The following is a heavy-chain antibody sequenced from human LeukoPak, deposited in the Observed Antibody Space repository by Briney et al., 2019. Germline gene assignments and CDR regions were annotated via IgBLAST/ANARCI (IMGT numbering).Heavy chain of an antibody. CDR2: IYSGGST. Sequence: GGSLRLSCAASGFTVSSNYMSWVRQAPGKGLEWVSVIYSGGSTYYAASVKGRFTISRDNSKNTLYLQMNSLRAEDTAVYYCARDWSHRCFDYWGQGTLVTVSS. J-gene: IGHJ4*02. CDR1: GFTVSSNY. D-gene: IGHD3-3*01. CDR3: ARDWSHRCFDY. V-gene: IGHV3-53*01.